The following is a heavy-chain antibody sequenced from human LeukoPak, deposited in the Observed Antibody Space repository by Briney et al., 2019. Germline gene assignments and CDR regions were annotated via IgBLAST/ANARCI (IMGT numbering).Heavy chain of an antibody. D-gene: IGHD5-18*01. CDR2: IYYNGST. J-gene: IGHJ6*02. Sequence: SETLSLTCTVSGGAISRYYWSWLRQPPGKGLDWIGNIYYNGSTNYNPSLKSRVTISEDMSKKQFSLKLSSVTAADTAVYYGARNRGYSYGAYYYYYGMDVWGQGTTVTVSS. CDR1: GGAISRYY. CDR3: ARNRGYSYGAYYYYYGMDV. V-gene: IGHV4-59*08.